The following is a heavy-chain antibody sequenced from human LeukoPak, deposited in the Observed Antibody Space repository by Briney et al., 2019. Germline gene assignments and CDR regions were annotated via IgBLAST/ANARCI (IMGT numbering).Heavy chain of an antibody. V-gene: IGHV3-7*01. D-gene: IGHD6-13*01. J-gene: IGHJ4*01. CDR3: ARDGTAAGLYFDL. CDR2: IRQDGGEK. CDR1: GFTFTDYW. Sequence: GGSLRLSCAVSGFTFTDYWMNWVRQAPGKGLEWVASIRQDGGEKYYVDSVKGRFTISRDNTKNSLYLQMSALRAEDTAVYYCARDGTAAGLYFDLWGQGTLVSVSS.